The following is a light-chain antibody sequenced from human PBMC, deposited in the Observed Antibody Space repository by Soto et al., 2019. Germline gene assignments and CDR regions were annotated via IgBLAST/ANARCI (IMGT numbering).Light chain of an antibody. Sequence: QSVLTQPASVSGSPGQSITISCSGTSSDVGAYTSVSWYQQHPGKAPKLVLYSNTARPSGVPDRFSGSRSGSSGSLAITGLQPEDEADYYCQSYDSGVTGSVFGTGTKLTVL. V-gene: IGLV2-14*03. CDR1: SSDVGAYTS. CDR3: QSYDSGVTGSV. J-gene: IGLJ1*01. CDR2: SNT.